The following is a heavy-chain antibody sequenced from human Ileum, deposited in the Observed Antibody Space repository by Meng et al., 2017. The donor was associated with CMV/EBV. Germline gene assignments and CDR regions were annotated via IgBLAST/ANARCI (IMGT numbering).Heavy chain of an antibody. V-gene: IGHV3-74*01. D-gene: IGHD2-21*02. CDR2: VKSDGSGI. CDR3: RRERWGLGDY. Sequence: GGSLRLSCAASGFNFNNYWMLWVRQAPGKGLMWVSRVKSDGSGITYADSVKGRFTISRDNAKNTLYLQMNSLRVDDTAVYICRRERWGLGDYWGQGTVVTVSS. J-gene: IGHJ4*02. CDR1: GFNFNNYW.